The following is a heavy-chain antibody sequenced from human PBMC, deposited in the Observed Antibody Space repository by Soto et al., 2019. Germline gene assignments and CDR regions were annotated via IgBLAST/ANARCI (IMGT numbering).Heavy chain of an antibody. CDR3: TTFPPLVVVAATLSGAHYYYGMDV. CDR2: IRSKANSYAT. CDR1: GFTFSGSA. D-gene: IGHD2-15*01. Sequence: PGGSPRLSCAASGFTFSGSAMHWVRQASGKGLEWVGRIRSKANSYATAYAASVKGRFTISRDDSKNTAYLQMNSLKTEDTAVYYCTTFPPLVVVAATLSGAHYYYGMDVWGQGTTVTVSS. V-gene: IGHV3-73*01. J-gene: IGHJ6*02.